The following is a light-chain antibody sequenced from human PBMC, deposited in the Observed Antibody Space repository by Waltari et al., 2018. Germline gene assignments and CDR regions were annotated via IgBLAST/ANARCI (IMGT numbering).Light chain of an antibody. CDR1: QGINNW. V-gene: IGKV1-12*01. CDR2: GAS. Sequence: DIQMTQSPSSVSASVGARVIITCRASQGINNWLAWYQQKPGKAPKLLIYGASVLQTGVPSRFSGTGSGTDFTLTINNLQPVDFATYFCQQGNSFPPTFGQGTKVDVK. CDR3: QQGNSFPPT. J-gene: IGKJ1*01.